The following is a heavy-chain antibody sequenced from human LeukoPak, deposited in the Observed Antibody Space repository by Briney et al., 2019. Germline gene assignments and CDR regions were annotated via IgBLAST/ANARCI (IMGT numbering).Heavy chain of an antibody. CDR1: GYTFTSYD. V-gene: IGHV1-69*05. CDR2: IIPIFGTA. D-gene: IGHD2-2*01. CDR3: ARVRSGYCSSTSCYFDY. Sequence: GASVNVSCKASGYTFTSYDINWVRQAPGQGLEWMGGIIPIFGTANYAQKFQGRVTITTDESTSTAYMELSSLRSEDTAVYYCARVRSGYCSSTSCYFDYWGQGTLVTVSS. J-gene: IGHJ4*02.